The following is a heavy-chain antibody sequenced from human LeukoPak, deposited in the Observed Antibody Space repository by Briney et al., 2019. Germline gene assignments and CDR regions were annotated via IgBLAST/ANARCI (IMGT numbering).Heavy chain of an antibody. V-gene: IGHV3-48*03. Sequence: GGSLRLSCEASGLTFSSYDMNWVRQAPGKGLEWVSYISSSGNLIHYADSVKGRFTFSRDNARNSLYLQMNSLRADDTAIYYCAREGGWNGFDYWGQGTLVTVSS. CDR1: GLTFSSYD. CDR2: ISSSGNLI. CDR3: AREGGWNGFDY. J-gene: IGHJ4*02. D-gene: IGHD1-1*01.